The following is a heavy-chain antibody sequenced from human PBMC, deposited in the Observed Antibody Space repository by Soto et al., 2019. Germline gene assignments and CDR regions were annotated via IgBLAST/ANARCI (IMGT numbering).Heavy chain of an antibody. V-gene: IGHV1-18*01. D-gene: IGHD2-15*01. Sequence: GASVKVSCKASGYTFTSYGISWVRQAPGQGLEWMGWISAYNGNTNYAQKFQGRVTMTRDTSTSTVYMELSSLRSEDTAVYYCARDIVVVVAWYYGMDVWGQGTTVTVSS. CDR3: ARDIVVVVAWYYGMDV. J-gene: IGHJ6*02. CDR2: ISAYNGNT. CDR1: GYTFTSYG.